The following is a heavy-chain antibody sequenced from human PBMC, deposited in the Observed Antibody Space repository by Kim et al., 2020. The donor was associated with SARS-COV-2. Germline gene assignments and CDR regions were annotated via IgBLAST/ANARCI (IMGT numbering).Heavy chain of an antibody. J-gene: IGHJ4*02. CDR1: GFTFSSYA. CDR2: ISYDGSNK. V-gene: IGHV3-30-3*01. CDR3: ARGRSGSFDY. D-gene: IGHD3-22*01. Sequence: GGSLRLSCAASGFTFSSYAMHWVRQAPGKGLEWVAVISYDGSNKYYADSVKGRFTISRDNSKNTLYLQLNSLRAEDTAVYYCARGRSGSFDYWGQGTLVTVSS.